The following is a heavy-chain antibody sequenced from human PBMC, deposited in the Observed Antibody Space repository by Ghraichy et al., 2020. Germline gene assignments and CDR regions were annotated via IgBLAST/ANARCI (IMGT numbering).Heavy chain of an antibody. Sequence: SQTLSLTCTVSGDSISRTTSYWGWIRQPPGKGLEWIGSINYSGNTKYNPSLLSRATVSVDMSKNRISLNLSSVTAADTAVYYCARHYTTYTYGSEGFDPWGQGTLVTVSS. CDR3: ARHYTTYTYGSEGFDP. CDR2: INYSGNT. J-gene: IGHJ5*02. V-gene: IGHV4-39*01. D-gene: IGHD3-10*01. CDR1: GDSISRTTSY.